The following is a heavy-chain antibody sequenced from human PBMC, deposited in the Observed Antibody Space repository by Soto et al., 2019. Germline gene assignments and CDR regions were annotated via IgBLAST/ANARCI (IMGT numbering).Heavy chain of an antibody. J-gene: IGHJ6*02. CDR2: ISYDGSNK. Sequence: PGGSLRLSCTASGFNFRSYARHWVRQAPGKGLEWVAVISYDGSNKYYADSVKGRFTISRDNSKNTLYLQMNSLRAEDTAVYYCARDYGGNPDYYYYGMDVWGQGTTVTVSS. CDR3: ARDYGGNPDYYYYGMDV. V-gene: IGHV3-30-3*01. D-gene: IGHD4-17*01. CDR1: GFNFRSYA.